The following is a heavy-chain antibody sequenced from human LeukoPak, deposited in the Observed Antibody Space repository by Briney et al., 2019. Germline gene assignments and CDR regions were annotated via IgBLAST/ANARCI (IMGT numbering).Heavy chain of an antibody. Sequence: LPGRSLRLSCAASGFTLSNYGMHWVRQAPGKGLEWVAAIWHDGSRKYYAESVKGRFTISRDNARNTAYVQMDSLRAEDTAVYYCARDEGDSSGYYPGLWGQGTLVTVSS. CDR2: IWHDGSRK. J-gene: IGHJ1*01. D-gene: IGHD3-22*01. CDR1: GFTLSNYG. V-gene: IGHV3-33*01. CDR3: ARDEGDSSGYYPGL.